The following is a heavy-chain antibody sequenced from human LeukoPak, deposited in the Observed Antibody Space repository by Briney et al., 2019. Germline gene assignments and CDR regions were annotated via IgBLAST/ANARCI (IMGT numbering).Heavy chain of an antibody. J-gene: IGHJ4*02. Sequence: GPLRLSCAASGFTFRNYVIHWVRQAPGQGLEWVAVTSSDLNVKLYADSVKGRLTISRDNSRSTLYLQMNSLRPEDTAIYYCAREGYYGSGSPPSLYFDYWGQGTLVTVSS. CDR3: AREGYYGSGSPPSLYFDY. CDR1: GFTFRNYV. V-gene: IGHV3-30-3*01. CDR2: TSSDLNVK. D-gene: IGHD3-10*01.